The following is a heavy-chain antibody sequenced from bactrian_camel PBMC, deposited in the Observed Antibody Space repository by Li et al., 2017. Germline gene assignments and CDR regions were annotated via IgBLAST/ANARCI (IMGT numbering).Heavy chain of an antibody. CDR1: GDINTRYS. D-gene: IGHD2*01. CDR2: IDSDGTI. CDR3: AADEGPKFPEPCSVAADTFE. J-gene: IGHJ4*01. V-gene: IGHV3S53*01. Sequence: HVQLVESGGGSVQAGGSLRLSCAASGDINTRYSMGWFRQAPGKEREGVAAIDSDGTISYTDSVKGRFTISQDIAKNTIYLRIDNLRAEDTAVYYCAADEGPKFPEPCSVAADTFEWGRGTQVTVS.